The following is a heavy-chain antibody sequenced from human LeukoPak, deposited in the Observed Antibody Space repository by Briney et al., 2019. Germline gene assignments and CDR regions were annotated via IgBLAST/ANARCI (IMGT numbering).Heavy chain of an antibody. CDR2: IIPIFGTA. V-gene: IGHV1-69*05. J-gene: IGHJ4*02. CDR3: ARDHASMVRGVKYDY. D-gene: IGHD3-10*01. CDR1: GGTFSSYA. Sequence: SVKVSCKATGGTFSSYAISWVRQAPGQGLEWMGRIIPIFGTANYAQKFQGRVTMTTDTSTSTAYMELRSLRSDDTAVYYCARDHASMVRGVKYDYWGQGTLVTVSS.